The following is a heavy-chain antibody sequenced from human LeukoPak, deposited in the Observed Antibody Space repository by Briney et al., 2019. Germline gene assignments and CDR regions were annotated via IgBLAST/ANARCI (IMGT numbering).Heavy chain of an antibody. Sequence: SETLSLTCTVSGGSISSYYWSWIRQPPGKGLEWIGNIYYSGSTNYNLSLKSRVTISVDTSKNQFSLKLSSVTAADTAVYYCARRRNPGTTPGNWFDPWGQGTLVTVSP. CDR3: ARRRNPGTTPGNWFDP. V-gene: IGHV4-59*01. CDR2: IYYSGST. CDR1: GGSISSYY. J-gene: IGHJ5*02. D-gene: IGHD4-11*01.